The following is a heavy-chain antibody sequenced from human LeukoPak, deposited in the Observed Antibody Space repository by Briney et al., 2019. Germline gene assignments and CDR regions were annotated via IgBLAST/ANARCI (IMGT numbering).Heavy chain of an antibody. CDR1: GDSITTYY. D-gene: IGHD3-9*01. CDR3: ARDGNDILTGYLYYFDY. J-gene: IGHJ4*02. Sequence: KASETLSLTCTVSGDSITTYYWSWIRQPPGKGLEWIGEINHSGSTNYNPSLKSRVTISVDTSKNQFSLKLSSVTAADTAVYYCARDGNDILTGYLYYFDYWGQGTLVTVSS. V-gene: IGHV4-34*01. CDR2: INHSGST.